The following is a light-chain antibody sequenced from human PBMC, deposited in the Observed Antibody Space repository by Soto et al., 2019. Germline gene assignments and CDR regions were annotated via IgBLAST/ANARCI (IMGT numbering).Light chain of an antibody. V-gene: IGLV1-40*01. CDR3: QSYDNSLSGAWV. J-gene: IGLJ3*02. CDR1: RSNLGAGYD. CDR2: ANN. Sequence: QSVLTQPPSVSGAPGQGITISCTDTRSNLGAGYDVHWYQQLPGAAPKLLIYANNKRPSGVLDRFSGSKSGTSASLAITGLQAEDEADYYCQSYDNSLSGAWVFGGGTKLTVL.